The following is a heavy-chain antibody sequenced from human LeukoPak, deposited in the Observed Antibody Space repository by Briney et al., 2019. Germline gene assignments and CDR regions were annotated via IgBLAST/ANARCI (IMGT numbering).Heavy chain of an antibody. V-gene: IGHV3-9*01. Sequence: PGGSLRLSCAASGFTFDDYAMHWVRQAPGKGLGWVSGISWNSGNIGYADSVKGRFTISRDNAKNSLSLQMNSLRAEDTALYFCAKSQGYDRGCFDIWGQGTMVTVSS. CDR2: ISWNSGNI. CDR1: GFTFDDYA. J-gene: IGHJ3*02. CDR3: AKSQGYDRGCFDI. D-gene: IGHD3-22*01.